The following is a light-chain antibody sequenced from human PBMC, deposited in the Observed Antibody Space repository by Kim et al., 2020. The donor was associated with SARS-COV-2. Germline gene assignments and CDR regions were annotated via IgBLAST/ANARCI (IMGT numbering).Light chain of an antibody. J-gene: IGLJ2*01. Sequence: PGKTVTISCTRNSGSIADYVQWYQQRPGSAPTTVIYENNLRPSGVPDRFSGSIDSSPNSASLTISGLKTEDEADYYCQSYDSSSVVFGGGTQLTIL. CDR2: ENN. CDR1: SGSIADY. CDR3: QSYDSSSVV. V-gene: IGLV6-57*03.